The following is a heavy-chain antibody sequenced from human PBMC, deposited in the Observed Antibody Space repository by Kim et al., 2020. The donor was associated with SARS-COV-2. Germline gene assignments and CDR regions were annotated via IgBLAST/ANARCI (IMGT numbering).Heavy chain of an antibody. J-gene: IGHJ6*02. Sequence: STNCTPSLTSRVTISVDTSKNQFSLKLSSVTAADTAVYYCARDSYGMDVWGQGTTVTVSS. CDR3: ARDSYGMDV. V-gene: IGHV4-59*01. CDR2: ST.